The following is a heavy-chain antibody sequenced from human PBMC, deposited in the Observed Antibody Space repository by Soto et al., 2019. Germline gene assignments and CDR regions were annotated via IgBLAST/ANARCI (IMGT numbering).Heavy chain of an antibody. V-gene: IGHV3-30*18. CDR2: ISYDGSNK. D-gene: IGHD6-19*01. J-gene: IGHJ4*02. Sequence: GGSLRLSCAASGFTFSSYGMHWVRQAPGKGLEWVAVISYDGSNKYYADSVKGRFTISRDNSKNTLYLQMNSLRAEDTAVYYCAKDGPYSSGWYYFDYWGQGTLVT. CDR1: GFTFSSYG. CDR3: AKDGPYSSGWYYFDY.